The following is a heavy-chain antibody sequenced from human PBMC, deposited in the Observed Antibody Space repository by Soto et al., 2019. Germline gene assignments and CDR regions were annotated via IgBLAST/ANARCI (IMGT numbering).Heavy chain of an antibody. D-gene: IGHD6-13*01. Sequence: SETLSLTCTVSGGSISSSSYYWGWIRQPPGKGLEWIGSIYYSGSTYYNPSLKSRVTISVDTSKNQFSLKLSSVTAADTAVYYCARLRGSSSSYSLGWNYFDYWGQGTLVTVSS. V-gene: IGHV4-39*01. J-gene: IGHJ4*02. CDR2: IYYSGST. CDR3: ARLRGSSSSYSLGWNYFDY. CDR1: GGSISSSSYY.